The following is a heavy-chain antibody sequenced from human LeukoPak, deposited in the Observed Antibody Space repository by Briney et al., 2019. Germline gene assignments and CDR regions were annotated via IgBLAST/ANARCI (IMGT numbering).Heavy chain of an antibody. CDR2: INSDGSST. D-gene: IGHD2-21*02. CDR3: ASLAYCGGDCYSPIDY. Sequence: GGSLRLSCAASGFTFSNYWMHWVRQAPGKGLVWVSRINSDGSSTSYADSVKGRFTISRDNAKNTLYLQMNSLRAEDTAVYYCASLAYCGGDCYSPIDYWGQGTLVTVSS. CDR1: GFTFSNYW. J-gene: IGHJ4*02. V-gene: IGHV3-74*01.